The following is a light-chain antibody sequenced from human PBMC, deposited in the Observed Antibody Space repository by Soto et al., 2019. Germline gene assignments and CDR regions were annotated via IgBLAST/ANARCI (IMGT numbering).Light chain of an antibody. CDR3: QQRSNWPIFT. CDR1: QSIISTY. V-gene: IGKV3-11*01. Sequence: EIVLTQSPGTLSLSPGERATLSCRASQSIISTYLAWYQQKPGQAPRLLIYDASNRATGIPARFSGSGSGTDFTLTISSLEPEDFAVYYCQQRSNWPIFTFGPGTKVDIK. J-gene: IGKJ3*01. CDR2: DAS.